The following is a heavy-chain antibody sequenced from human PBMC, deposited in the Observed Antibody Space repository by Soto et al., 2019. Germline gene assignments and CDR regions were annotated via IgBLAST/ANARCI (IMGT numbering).Heavy chain of an antibody. V-gene: IGHV4-31*03. J-gene: IGHJ3*02. CDR2: IYYSGST. CDR3: ARGGIVVVVAARDAFDI. D-gene: IGHD2-15*01. Sequence: QVQLQESGPGLVKPSQTLSLTCTVSGGSISSGGYYWSWIRQHPGKGLEWIGYIYYSGSTYYNPSLKSRVTIPVXXSXNXXSLKLSSVTAADTAVYYCARGGIVVVVAARDAFDIWGQGTMVTVSS. CDR1: GGSISSGGYY.